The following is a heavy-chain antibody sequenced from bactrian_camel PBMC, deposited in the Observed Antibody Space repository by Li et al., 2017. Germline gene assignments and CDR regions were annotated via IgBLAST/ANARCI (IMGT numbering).Heavy chain of an antibody. J-gene: IGHJ4*01. CDR1: GYTSSTVC. Sequence: QLVESGGGSVQTGGSLRLSCSASGYTSSTVCMGWFRQAPGKEREGVAAQATGYTGDAYTNYVDSVKGRFTISQDSAKSTLYLQMNNLRADGTAMYYCAIGLFADFGLGRGTQVTVS. CDR2: GYTGDAYT. V-gene: IGHV3S28*01. D-gene: IGHD5*01.